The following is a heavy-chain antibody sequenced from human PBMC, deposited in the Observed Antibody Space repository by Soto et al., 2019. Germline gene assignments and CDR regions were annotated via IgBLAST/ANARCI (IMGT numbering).Heavy chain of an antibody. CDR3: ARDDYPYYDDSSGYHFDY. V-gene: IGHV3-48*01. CDR1: GFTFNTYN. CDR2: IGSSSSTI. J-gene: IGHJ4*02. Sequence: PGGSLRLSCAASGFTFNTYNMNWVRQAPGKGLEWVSYIGSSSSTIHYADSVKGRFTISRDNAKNSLYLQMNSLRAEDTAVYYCARDDYPYYDDSSGYHFDYWGQGT. D-gene: IGHD3-22*01.